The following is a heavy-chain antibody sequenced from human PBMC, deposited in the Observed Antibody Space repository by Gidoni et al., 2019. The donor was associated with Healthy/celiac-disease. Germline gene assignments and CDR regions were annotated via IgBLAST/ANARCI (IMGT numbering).Heavy chain of an antibody. CDR2: ISYDGSNK. Sequence: QVQLVESGGGVVQPGRSLRLSCAASGFTFSSYGMHWVRQAPGKGLEWVAVISYDGSNKYYADSVKGRFTISRDNSKNTLYLQMNSLRAEDTAVYYCAKDRWSAAAGNSPFDYWGQGTLVTVSS. V-gene: IGHV3-30*18. CDR1: GFTFSSYG. D-gene: IGHD6-13*01. CDR3: AKDRWSAAAGNSPFDY. J-gene: IGHJ4*02.